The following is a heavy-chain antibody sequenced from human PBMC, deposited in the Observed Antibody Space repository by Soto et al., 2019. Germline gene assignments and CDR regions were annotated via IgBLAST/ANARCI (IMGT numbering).Heavy chain of an antibody. Sequence: ASVKVSCKASGGTFSSYAISRVRQAPGQGLEWMGWINPNSGGTNYAQKFQGWVTMTRDTSISTAYMELSRLRSDDTAVYYCARGNLYGNWFDPWGQGTLVTVSS. CDR1: GGTFSSYA. CDR3: ARGNLYGNWFDP. J-gene: IGHJ5*02. D-gene: IGHD4-17*01. CDR2: INPNSGGT. V-gene: IGHV1-2*04.